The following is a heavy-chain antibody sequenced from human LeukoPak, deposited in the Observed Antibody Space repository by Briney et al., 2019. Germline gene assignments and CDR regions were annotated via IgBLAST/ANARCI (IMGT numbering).Heavy chain of an antibody. CDR3: ARLRYCSSTSCYPPYYYYGMDV. Sequence: PSETLSLTCAVYGGSFSGYYWSWIRQPPGKGLEWIGEINHSGSTNYNPSLKSRVTISVDTSKNQFSLKLSSVTAADTAVYYCARLRYCSSTSCYPPYYYYGMDVWGQGTTVTVSS. V-gene: IGHV4-34*01. D-gene: IGHD2-2*01. CDR1: GGSFSGYY. CDR2: INHSGST. J-gene: IGHJ6*02.